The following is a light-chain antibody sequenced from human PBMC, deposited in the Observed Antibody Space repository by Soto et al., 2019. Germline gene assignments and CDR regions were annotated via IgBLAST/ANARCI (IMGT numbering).Light chain of an antibody. J-gene: IGLJ2*01. Sequence: QSVLTQPASVSGSPGQSITVSCTGASSDVGGYNYVSWYQQYPGKAPKLLIYNVSHRPSGVSSRFSGSKSGNTASLTISGLQAEDEADYYCSSYTSSSPYVVFGGGTQLTVL. CDR3: SSYTSSSPYVV. CDR2: NVS. V-gene: IGLV2-14*01. CDR1: SSDVGGYNY.